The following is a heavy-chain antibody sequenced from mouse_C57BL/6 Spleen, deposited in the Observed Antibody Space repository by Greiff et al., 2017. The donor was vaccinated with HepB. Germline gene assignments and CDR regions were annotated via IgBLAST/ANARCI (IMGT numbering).Heavy chain of an antibody. CDR2: ISYDGSN. CDR1: GYSITSGYY. D-gene: IGHD4-1*01. V-gene: IGHV3-6*01. J-gene: IGHJ2*01. Sequence: ESGPGLVKPSQSLSLTCSVTGYSITSGYYWNWIRQFPGNKLEWMGYISYDGSNNYNPSLKNRISITRDTSKNQFFLKLNSVTTEDTATYYCARDRDWDEDFDYWGQGTTLTVSS. CDR3: ARDRDWDEDFDY.